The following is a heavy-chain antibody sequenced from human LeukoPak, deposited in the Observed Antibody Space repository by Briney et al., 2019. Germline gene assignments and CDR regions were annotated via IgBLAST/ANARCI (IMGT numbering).Heavy chain of an antibody. Sequence: PGGSLRLSCAASGFPFSSYGMHWVRQAPGKGLEWLSFITTNGNSIYYADSVRGRFTISRDDAKNSLCLQINSLRAEDTAVYYCARDRAVANIGQLSPFHYCGQGTLVTVSS. CDR1: GFPFSSYG. J-gene: IGHJ4*02. V-gene: IGHV3-48*03. CDR3: ARDRAVANIGQLSPFHY. CDR2: ITTNGNSI. D-gene: IGHD6-19*01.